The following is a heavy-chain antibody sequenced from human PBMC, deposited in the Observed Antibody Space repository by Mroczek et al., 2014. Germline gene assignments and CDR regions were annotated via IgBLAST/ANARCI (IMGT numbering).Heavy chain of an antibody. V-gene: IGHV5-51*01. D-gene: IGHD1-26*01. CDR2: IYPSDSDT. Sequence: VQLVQSGAEVKKPGESLKISCKASGYNFATDWIGWVRQMPGKGLEWIGVIYPSDSDTAYSPSFQGQVTISADKSISTAYLQWSSLKASDTAMYYCARQYGRKLTYWGQGTLVTVSS. CDR1: GYNFATDW. CDR3: ARQYGRKLTY. J-gene: IGHJ4*02.